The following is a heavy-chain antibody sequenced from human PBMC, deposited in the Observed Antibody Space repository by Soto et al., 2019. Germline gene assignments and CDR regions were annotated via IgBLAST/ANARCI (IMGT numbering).Heavy chain of an antibody. CDR2: INHRGGT. V-gene: IGHV4-34*01. D-gene: IGHD6-6*01. CDR3: ARALRTIASRPRES. CDR1: GGSFSGYY. J-gene: IGHJ5*02. Sequence: SETLSLTCAVYGGSFSGYYWNRIRQPPGKGLEWIGEINHRGGTNYNPSLKSRVTISIDTSKNQFSLKLSSVTAADTAVYYCARALRTIASRPRESWGQGTLVTVSS.